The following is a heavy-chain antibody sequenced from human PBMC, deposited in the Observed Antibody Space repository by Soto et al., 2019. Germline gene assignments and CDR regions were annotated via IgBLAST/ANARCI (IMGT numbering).Heavy chain of an antibody. V-gene: IGHV3-33*01. J-gene: IGHJ6*02. CDR3: ARDGEIAVAGTNYYGMDV. CDR1: GFPFSSYG. D-gene: IGHD6-19*01. Sequence: PGGSLRLSCAASGFPFSSYGMHWVRPAPGKGLEWVAVIWYDGSNKYYADSVKGRFTISRDNSKNTLYLQMNSLRAEDTAVYYCARDGEIAVAGTNYYGMDVWGQGTTVTVSS. CDR2: IWYDGSNK.